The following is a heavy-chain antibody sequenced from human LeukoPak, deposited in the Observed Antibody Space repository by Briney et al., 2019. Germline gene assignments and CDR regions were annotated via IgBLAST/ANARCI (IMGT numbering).Heavy chain of an antibody. J-gene: IGHJ4*02. Sequence: QPGGSLRLSCAASGFTFSDYWMTWVRQAPGKGLEWVANINQDGGEKYYVDSVKGRFTISRDNAKNSLYLQMNSLRAEDTAVYYCARDLDYVWGIDYWGQGTLVTVSS. V-gene: IGHV3-7*01. CDR1: GFTFSDYW. CDR2: INQDGGEK. D-gene: IGHD3-16*01. CDR3: ARDLDYVWGIDY.